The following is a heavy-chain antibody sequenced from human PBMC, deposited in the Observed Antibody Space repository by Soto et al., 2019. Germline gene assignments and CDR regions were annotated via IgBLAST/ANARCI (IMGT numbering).Heavy chain of an antibody. CDR3: ARERYCSGGSCYPDY. Sequence: TVSGGSISSYYWSWIRQPPGKGLEWIGYIYYSGSTNYNPSLKSRVTISVDTSKNQFSLKLRSVTAADTAVYYCARERYCSGGSCYPDYWGQGTLVTVSS. CDR1: GGSISSYY. V-gene: IGHV4-59*01. J-gene: IGHJ4*02. CDR2: IYYSGST. D-gene: IGHD2-15*01.